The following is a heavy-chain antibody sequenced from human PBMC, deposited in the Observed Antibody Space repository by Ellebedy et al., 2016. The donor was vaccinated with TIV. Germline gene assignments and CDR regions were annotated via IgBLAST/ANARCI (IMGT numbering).Heavy chain of an antibody. Sequence: PGGSLRLSCAASGFTFSSYDMHWVRQPTGKGLEWVSAIGTAGDTYYPGSVKGRFTISRDNAKNSLYLQMNSLRAGDTAVYCCARGGKLWNTAMVDDAFDIWGQGTMVTVSS. CDR2: IGTAGDT. CDR3: ARGGKLWNTAMVDDAFDI. D-gene: IGHD5-18*01. CDR1: GFTFSSYD. V-gene: IGHV3-13*01. J-gene: IGHJ3*02.